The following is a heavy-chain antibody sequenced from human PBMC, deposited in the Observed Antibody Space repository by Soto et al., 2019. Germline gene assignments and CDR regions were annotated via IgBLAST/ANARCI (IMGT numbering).Heavy chain of an antibody. CDR1: GFTFGDYA. D-gene: IGHD6-19*01. CDR3: TRSRQWLVHYYGMDV. V-gene: IGHV3-49*04. Sequence: GGSLRLSCTASGFTFGDYAMSWVRQAPGKGLEWVGFIRSKAYGGTTEYAASVKGRFTISRDDSKSIAYLQMNSLKTEDTAVYYCTRSRQWLVHYYGMDVWGQGTTVTVSS. CDR2: IRSKAYGGTT. J-gene: IGHJ6*02.